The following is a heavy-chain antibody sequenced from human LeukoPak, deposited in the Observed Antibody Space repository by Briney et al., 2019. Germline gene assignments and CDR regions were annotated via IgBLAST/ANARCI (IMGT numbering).Heavy chain of an antibody. V-gene: IGHV3-11*06. Sequence: GGSLRLSCAASGFTFSDYYMSWIRQAPGKGLEWVSYISSSSSYTNYVDSVKGRFTISRDNAKNSLYLQMNSLRAEDTAVYYCARDRERYSSSWAEYFQHWGQGTLVTVSS. J-gene: IGHJ1*01. CDR3: ARDRERYSSSWAEYFQH. D-gene: IGHD6-13*01. CDR1: GFTFSDYY. CDR2: ISSSSSYT.